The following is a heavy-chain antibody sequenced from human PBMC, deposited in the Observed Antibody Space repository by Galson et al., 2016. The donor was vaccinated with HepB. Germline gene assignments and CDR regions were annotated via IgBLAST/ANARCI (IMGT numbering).Heavy chain of an antibody. V-gene: IGHV4-31*03. Sequence: TLSLTCTVSGGSLNRNAYYWDWIRQHPGKGLEWIGYIYYSGSTYYNPSLKSRVTISVDTSKNQFSLRLSSVTAADTAVYYCARAPEWFRANWFDPWGQGTLVTVSS. D-gene: IGHD3-10*01. CDR1: GGSLNRNAYY. CDR2: IYYSGST. CDR3: ARAPEWFRANWFDP. J-gene: IGHJ5*02.